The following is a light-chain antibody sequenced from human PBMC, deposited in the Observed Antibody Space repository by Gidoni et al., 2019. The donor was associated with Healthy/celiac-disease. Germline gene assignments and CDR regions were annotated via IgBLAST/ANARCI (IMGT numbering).Light chain of an antibody. J-gene: IGKJ3*01. Sequence: DSVMNQSPDSLAVSLGERATINCKSSQRVLYIANNKNYLAWYQQKPGQPPKLLIYWASTRESGVPDRFSGSGSGTDFTLTSSSLQAEDVAVYYCQQYSSPPLTFGPGTKVDIK. CDR2: WAS. CDR1: QRVLYIANNKNY. V-gene: IGKV4-1*01. CDR3: QQYSSPPLT.